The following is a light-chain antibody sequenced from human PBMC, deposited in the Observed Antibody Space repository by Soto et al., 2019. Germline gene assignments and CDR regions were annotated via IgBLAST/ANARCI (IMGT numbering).Light chain of an antibody. CDR2: DAS. CDR3: QQYSDYSAHGLT. Sequence: DIQLTQSPSALSASIGDRVTITCRASQPVITSLAWYQHKPGEAPKLLIYDASILQTGVPSRFSGYASGTEFTLTITSVQPDDFATYYCQQYSDYSAHGLTFGGGTRWIS. CDR1: QPVITS. V-gene: IGKV1-5*01. J-gene: IGKJ4*01.